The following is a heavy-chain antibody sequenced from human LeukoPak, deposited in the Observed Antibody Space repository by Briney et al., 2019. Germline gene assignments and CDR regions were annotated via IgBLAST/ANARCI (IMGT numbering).Heavy chain of an antibody. CDR2: LSAASGDT. V-gene: IGHV1-18*01. CDR3: ARDAGLGHFDI. Sequence: GASVKVSCKASGYTYATYGVTWVRQAPGQGLEWMGWLSAASGDTNYAQKVQDRVTMTTDTSTSTAYMEVRRLRSDDTAVYYCARDAGLGHFDIWGQGTMVTVSS. D-gene: IGHD1-14*01. J-gene: IGHJ3*02. CDR1: GYTYATYG.